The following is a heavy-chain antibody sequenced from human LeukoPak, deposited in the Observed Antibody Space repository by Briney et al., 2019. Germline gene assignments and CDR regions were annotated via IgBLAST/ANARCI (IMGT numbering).Heavy chain of an antibody. CDR1: RFLFGRYA. CDR3: AKGYYGDYYFDY. D-gene: IGHD4-17*01. V-gene: IGHV3-15*07. CDR2: IKSKTDGGTT. J-gene: IGHJ4*02. Sequence: GGSLRLSCAASRFLFGRYAIHWVRQAPGEGLEWVGRIKSKTDGGTTDYAAPVKGRFTISRDDSRNTLYLQMNSLKTEDTAVYYCAKGYYGDYYFDYWGQGTLVTVSS.